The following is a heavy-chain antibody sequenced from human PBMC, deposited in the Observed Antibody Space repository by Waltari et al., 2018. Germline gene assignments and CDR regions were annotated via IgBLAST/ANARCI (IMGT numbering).Heavy chain of an antibody. CDR3: ARDWEGERPNFDY. V-gene: IGHV3-7*01. Sequence: EVQLVESGGGLVEPGGSLRLSCVASGFSFSTCWMSWVRQAPGKGLEWVADINQDGSKKYYMGSMKGRFTISRDNAKSSVYLEMNSLRGDDTAVYYCARDWEGERPNFDYWGQGILVTVSS. D-gene: IGHD1-26*01. CDR1: GFSFSTCW. J-gene: IGHJ4*02. CDR2: INQDGSKK.